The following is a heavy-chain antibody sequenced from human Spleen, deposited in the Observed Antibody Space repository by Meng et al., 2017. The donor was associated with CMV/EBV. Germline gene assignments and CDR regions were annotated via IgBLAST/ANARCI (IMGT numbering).Heavy chain of an antibody. CDR2: INPNSGGT. V-gene: IGHV1-2*02. J-gene: IGHJ4*02. CDR1: GYTFTGYY. CDR3: ARDPVVPAATIDY. Sequence: ASVKVSCGASGYTFTGYYMHWVRQAPGQGLEWMGWINPNSGGTNYAQKFQGRVTMTRDTSISTAYMELSRLRSDDTAVYYCARDPVVPAATIDYWGQGTLVTVSS. D-gene: IGHD2-2*01.